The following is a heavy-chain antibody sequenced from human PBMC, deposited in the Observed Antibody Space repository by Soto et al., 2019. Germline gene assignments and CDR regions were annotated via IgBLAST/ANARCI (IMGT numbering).Heavy chain of an antibody. D-gene: IGHD3-9*01. CDR3: ARGPLLLRYFDWLLCPAAFDI. V-gene: IGHV4-34*01. CDR2: INHSGST. CDR1: GGSFSGYY. Sequence: SETLSLTCAVYGGSFSGYYWSWIRQPPGKGLEWIGEINHSGSTNYNPSHKSRVTISVDTSKNQFSLKLSSVTAADTAVYYCARGPLLLRYFDWLLCPAAFDIWGQGTMVTVSS. J-gene: IGHJ3*02.